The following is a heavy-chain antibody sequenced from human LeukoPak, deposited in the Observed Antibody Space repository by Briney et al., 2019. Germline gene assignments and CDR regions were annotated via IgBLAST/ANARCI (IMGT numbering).Heavy chain of an antibody. CDR2: IIPIFGTA. Sequence: SVKVSCKASGGTFSSYAISWVRQAPGQGLEWMGGIIPIFGTANYAQKFQGRVTITADESTSTAYMELSSLRSEDTAVYYCARCSDFWSGSKGYYYYMDVWGKGTTVTASS. V-gene: IGHV1-69*13. D-gene: IGHD3-3*01. CDR1: GGTFSSYA. J-gene: IGHJ6*03. CDR3: ARCSDFWSGSKGYYYYMDV.